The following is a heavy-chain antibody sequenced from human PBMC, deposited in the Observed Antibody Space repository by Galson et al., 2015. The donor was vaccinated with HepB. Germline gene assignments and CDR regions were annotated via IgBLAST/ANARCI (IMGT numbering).Heavy chain of an antibody. D-gene: IGHD4-17*01. Sequence: SVKVSCKASGYSLTSYYMHWVRQAPGQGLEWMGIINVSGGSTSYAQKFQGRVTMTRDTSTSTVYMELRSLRSEDTAVYYCATPEGDYDAFDIWGQGTMVTVSS. CDR2: INVSGGST. V-gene: IGHV1-46*01. CDR3: ATPEGDYDAFDI. J-gene: IGHJ3*02. CDR1: GYSLTSYY.